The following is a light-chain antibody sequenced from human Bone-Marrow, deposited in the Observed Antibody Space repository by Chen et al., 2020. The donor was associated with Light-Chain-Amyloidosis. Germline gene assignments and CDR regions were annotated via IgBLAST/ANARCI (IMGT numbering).Light chain of an antibody. V-gene: IGLV3-21*02. CDR3: QVWDRSSDRPV. CDR1: NLGSPG. CDR2: DDS. Sequence: SYVLTQPSSVSVAPGQTATIACGGNNLGSPGGHWYQQTPGQAPLLVVYDDSDRPSGIPERLSGSNSGNTATLTISRVEAGDEADYYCQVWDRSSDRPVFGGGTKLTVL. J-gene: IGLJ3*02.